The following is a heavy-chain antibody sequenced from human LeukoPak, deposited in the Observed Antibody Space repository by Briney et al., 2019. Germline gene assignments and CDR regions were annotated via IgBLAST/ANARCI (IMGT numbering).Heavy chain of an antibody. CDR3: ARGPGRQTPAAID. V-gene: IGHV3-30*02. Sequence: GGSLRLSCAASGFTFSNYGMHWVRQAPGKGLEWVAFVRSDGDIKYYADSVKGRFTISRDNSRTTLYLQMNSLRAEDTAVYYCARGPGRQTPAAIDWGQGTQVTVSS. CDR2: VRSDGDIK. D-gene: IGHD2-2*01. CDR1: GFTFSNYG. J-gene: IGHJ4*02.